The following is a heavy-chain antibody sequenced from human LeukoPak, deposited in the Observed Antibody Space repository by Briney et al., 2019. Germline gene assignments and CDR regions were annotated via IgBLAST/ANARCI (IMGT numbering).Heavy chain of an antibody. D-gene: IGHD3-10*01. V-gene: IGHV4-61*02. CDR3: ARGLWFGDENPPYFDY. CDR1: GGSISSSNYY. Sequence: PSETLSLTCTVSGGSISSSNYYWSWIRQPAGKGLEWIGRIYTSGTTNYNPSLKSRVTISIDTSKNQFSLKLSSVTAADTAVYYCARGLWFGDENPPYFDYWGQGTLVTVSS. CDR2: IYTSGTT. J-gene: IGHJ4*02.